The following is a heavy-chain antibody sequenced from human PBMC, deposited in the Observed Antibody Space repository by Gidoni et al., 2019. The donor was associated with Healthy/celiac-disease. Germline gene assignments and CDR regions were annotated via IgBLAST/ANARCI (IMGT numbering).Heavy chain of an antibody. J-gene: IGHJ2*01. D-gene: IGHD6-19*01. Sequence: EVQLVESGGGLVKPGGSLRLSCAASGFTFSSYSMNWVRQAPGKGMEWVSSISSSSSYIYYADSVKGRFTISRDNAKNSLYLQMNSLRAEDTAVYYCARAPRAVAATGWYFDLWGRGTLVTVSS. V-gene: IGHV3-21*01. CDR3: ARAPRAVAATGWYFDL. CDR1: GFTFSSYS. CDR2: ISSSSSYI.